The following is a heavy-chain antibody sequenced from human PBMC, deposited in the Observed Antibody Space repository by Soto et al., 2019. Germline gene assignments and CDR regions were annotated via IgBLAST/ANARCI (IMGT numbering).Heavy chain of an antibody. CDR1: CYTFTSYG. D-gene: IGHD1-26*01. V-gene: IGHV1-18*04. Sequence: SVEVSCQASCYTFTSYGMSCVRQAPGQGLEWMGWISAYNGNTNYAQKLQGRVTMTTDTSTSTAYMELRSLRSGDTAVYYCARDRGVGAATNWFDSWSQGTQVTVSS. CDR3: ARDRGVGAATNWFDS. J-gene: IGHJ5*01. CDR2: ISAYNGNT.